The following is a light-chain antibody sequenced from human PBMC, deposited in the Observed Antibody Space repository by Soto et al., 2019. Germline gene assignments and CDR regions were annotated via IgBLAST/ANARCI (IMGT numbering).Light chain of an antibody. V-gene: IGKV3-11*01. Sequence: EIVLIQSPATLSLSPGERATLSCRASQSVGSYLAWYQHKPGQAPRLLISDASNRATGIPARFSGSGSETDFPPTISSLEPEISAFYYCQEQSNWPSLSFGGGPMVEIK. CDR3: QEQSNWPSLS. J-gene: IGKJ4*01. CDR1: QSVGSY. CDR2: DAS.